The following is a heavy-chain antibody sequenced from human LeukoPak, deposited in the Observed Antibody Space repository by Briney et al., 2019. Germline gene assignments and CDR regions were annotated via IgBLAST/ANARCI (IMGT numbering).Heavy chain of an antibody. CDR3: ARVPRKYCSSTSCYPNFDY. CDR1: GYTFTRYD. V-gene: IGHV1-8*01. D-gene: IGHD2-2*01. J-gene: IGHJ4*02. Sequence: ASVKVSCKASGYTFTRYDINWVRQATGQGLEWMGWMNPNSGNTGYAQKFQGRVTMTRNTSISTAYMELSSLRSEDTAVYYCARVPRKYCSSTSCYPNFDYWGQGTLVTVSS. CDR2: MNPNSGNT.